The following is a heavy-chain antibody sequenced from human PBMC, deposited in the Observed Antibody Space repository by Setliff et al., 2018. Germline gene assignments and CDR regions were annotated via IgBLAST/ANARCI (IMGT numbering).Heavy chain of an antibody. CDR1: GFTFSSYT. CDR2: ISGSSEFI. D-gene: IGHD1-26*01. CDR3: VREGGNYFPLDY. V-gene: IGHV3-21*01. J-gene: IGHJ4*02. Sequence: PGGSLRLSCAASGFTFSSYTINWVRQAPGKGLEWVSSISGSSEFIYYADSVKGRFTISRDNAKNSLYLQMNSLRAEDTAVYYCVREGGNYFPLDYWGLGTLVTVSS.